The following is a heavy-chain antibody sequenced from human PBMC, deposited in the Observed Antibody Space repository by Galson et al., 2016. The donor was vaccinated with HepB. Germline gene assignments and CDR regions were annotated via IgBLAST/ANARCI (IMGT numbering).Heavy chain of an antibody. CDR2: IYYSVST. D-gene: IGHD5-12*01. V-gene: IGHV4-61*03. CDR3: ARGLAVNTVASYGMDV. CDR1: GASVSSGSYY. Sequence: SETLSLTCSVSGASVSSGSYYWSWLRQPPGKGLEWIGYIYYSVSTNYNPSLKSRVTTSIDTSKNHFSLNLSSVTAADTAVYYCARGLAVNTVASYGMDVWGQGTSVIVSS. J-gene: IGHJ6*02.